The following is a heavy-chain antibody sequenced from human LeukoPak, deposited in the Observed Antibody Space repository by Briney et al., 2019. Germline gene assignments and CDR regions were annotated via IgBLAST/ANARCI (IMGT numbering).Heavy chain of an antibody. V-gene: IGHV3-30*02. Sequence: GGSLRLSCAASGFTFSSYGMHWVRQAPGKGLEWVALIRYDGSNKYYADSVKGRFTISRDNSKNTLYLQMSSLRAEDTAVYYCAKVVTGYCSTTSCPFDSWGQGTLVTVSS. J-gene: IGHJ4*02. CDR1: GFTFSSYG. CDR3: AKVVTGYCSTTSCPFDS. D-gene: IGHD2-2*01. CDR2: IRYDGSNK.